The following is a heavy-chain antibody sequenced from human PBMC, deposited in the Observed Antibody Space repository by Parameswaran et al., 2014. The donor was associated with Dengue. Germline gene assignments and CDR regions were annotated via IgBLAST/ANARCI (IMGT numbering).Heavy chain of an antibody. Sequence: VRQAPGKGLEWVSYISTSTRYTNHADSVKGRFTISRDNAKNSLYLQMNSLRAEDTAIYYCASVGEDGDAFGIWGQGTVVTVSS. J-gene: IGHJ3*02. CDR2: ISTSTRYT. D-gene: IGHD3-16*01. CDR3: ASVGEDGDAFGI. V-gene: IGHV3-11*03.